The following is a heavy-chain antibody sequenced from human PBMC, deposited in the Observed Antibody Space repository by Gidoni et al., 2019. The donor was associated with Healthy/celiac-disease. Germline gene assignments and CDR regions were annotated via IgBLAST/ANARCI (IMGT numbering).Heavy chain of an antibody. CDR1: GGSISSYY. V-gene: IGHV4-59*01. CDR3: ARDRDYGDYLVAFDI. Sequence: QVQLQESGPGLVKPSDTLSLTCTVSGGSISSYYWSWIRQPPGKGLEWIGYIYYSGSTNYNPSLKSRVTISVDTSKNQFSLKLSSVTAADTAVYYCARDRDYGDYLVAFDIWGQGTMVTVSS. D-gene: IGHD4-17*01. CDR2: IYYSGST. J-gene: IGHJ3*02.